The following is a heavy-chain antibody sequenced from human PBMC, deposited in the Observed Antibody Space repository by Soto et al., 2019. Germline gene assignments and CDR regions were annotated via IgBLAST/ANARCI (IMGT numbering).Heavy chain of an antibody. D-gene: IGHD6-6*01. CDR2: IDPSDSYT. J-gene: IGHJ4*02. CDR1: GYSFTSYW. V-gene: IGHV5-10-1*01. CDR3: ERGDPFRSSGIDY. Sequence: GESLKISCKGSGYSFTSYWTSWVRQMPGKGLEWMGRIDPSDSYTNYSPSFQGHVTISADKSISTAYLQWSSLKASDTAMYYCERGDPFRSSGIDYWGQGTLVTVSS.